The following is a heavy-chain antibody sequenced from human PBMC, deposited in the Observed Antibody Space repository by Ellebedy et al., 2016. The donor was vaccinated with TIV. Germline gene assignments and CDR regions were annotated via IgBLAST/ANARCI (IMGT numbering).Heavy chain of an antibody. CDR3: AREAWGDGAMLLFDL. J-gene: IGHJ4*02. V-gene: IGHV3-74*01. D-gene: IGHD3-16*01. Sequence: FTFSRDNAKNTLYLQMNSLRAEDTAVYFCAREAWGDGAMLLFDLWGQGTLVTVSS.